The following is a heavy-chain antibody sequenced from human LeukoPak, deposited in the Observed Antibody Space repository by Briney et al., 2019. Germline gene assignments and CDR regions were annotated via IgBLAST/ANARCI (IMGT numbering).Heavy chain of an antibody. D-gene: IGHD1-26*01. J-gene: IGHJ4*02. CDR3: ATSGSYCFDY. CDR1: GFTFSSYA. V-gene: IGHV3-23*01. CDR2: ISGSGGST. Sequence: GGSLRLSCAASGFTFSSYAMSWVRQAPGKGLEWVSAISGSGGSTYYADSVKGRFTISRDNSKNTLYPQMNSLRAEDTAVYYCATSGSYCFDYWGQGTLVTVSS.